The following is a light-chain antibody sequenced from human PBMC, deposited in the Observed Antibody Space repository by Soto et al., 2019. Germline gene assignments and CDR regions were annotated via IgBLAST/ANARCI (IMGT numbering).Light chain of an antibody. Sequence: QSVLTQPPSASGTPGQRVIISCSGSSSNIGSNYVYWYQQLPGTAPKLLIYRNNQRPSGVPDRFSGSKSGTSASLAISGLRSEDEADYYCAAWDDSLSGYVFGTGTQLTVL. CDR2: RNN. V-gene: IGLV1-47*01. CDR1: SSNIGSNY. CDR3: AAWDDSLSGYV. J-gene: IGLJ1*01.